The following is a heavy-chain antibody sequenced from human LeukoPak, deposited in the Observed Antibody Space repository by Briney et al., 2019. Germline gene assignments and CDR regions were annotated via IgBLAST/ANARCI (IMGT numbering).Heavy chain of an antibody. D-gene: IGHD1-26*01. Sequence: PGGSLRLSCAASGFTFSSYSMNWVRQAPGKGLEWVSSISSSSSYIYYADSVKGRFTISRDNAKNSLYLQMNSLKTEDTAVYYCTTNSGSWIDYWGQGTLVTVSS. CDR2: ISSSSSYI. CDR1: GFTFSSYS. J-gene: IGHJ4*02. V-gene: IGHV3-21*03. CDR3: TTNSGSWIDY.